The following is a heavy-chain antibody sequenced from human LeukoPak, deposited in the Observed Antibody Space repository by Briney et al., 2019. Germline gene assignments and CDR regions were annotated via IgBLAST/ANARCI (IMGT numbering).Heavy chain of an antibody. J-gene: IGHJ3*01. V-gene: IGHV3-7*01. CDR2: INQDGSEK. D-gene: IGHD2-15*01. CDR3: ARGPSPPYYCSGSTCLDAFIS. CDR1: PFTFSSYW. Sequence: GGSLRLSCAASPFTFSSYWMTWVRQAPGKGLEWVANINQDGSEKYYVDSVKGRFTISRDNAKNSPYLQMNSLRAEDTAVYYCARGPSPPYYCSGSTCLDAFISGAKGHWSPSLQ.